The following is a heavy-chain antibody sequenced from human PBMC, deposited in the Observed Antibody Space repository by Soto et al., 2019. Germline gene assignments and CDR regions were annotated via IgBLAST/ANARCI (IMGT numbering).Heavy chain of an antibody. J-gene: IGHJ5*02. D-gene: IGHD3-22*01. CDR2: AYYGGMT. V-gene: IGHV4-39*02. CDR1: GASFTTTNYF. Sequence: HLQLQESGPGLVRPSETLSLTCSVSGASFTTTNYFWGRLRQPPGKGLEWIASAYYGGMTYYTPSLTGLGCIPIATSGRLFSRRLNIVTAAHTAVYYRAAARATFAPARYYVYGLDPWGPGSLVTVSS. CDR3: AAARATFAPARYYVYGLDP.